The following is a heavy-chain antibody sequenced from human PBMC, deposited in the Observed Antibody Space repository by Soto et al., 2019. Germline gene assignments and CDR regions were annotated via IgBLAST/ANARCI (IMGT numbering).Heavy chain of an antibody. CDR2: IWYDGSNK. J-gene: IGHJ6*02. CDR1: GFTFSSYG. D-gene: IGHD6-6*01. Sequence: GGSLRLSCAASGFTFSSYGVHWVRQAPGKGLEWVAVIWYDGSNKYYADSVKGRFTISRDNSKNTLYLQMNSLRAEDTAVYYCAWSSSDYGMDVWGQGTTVTVSS. CDR3: AWSSSDYGMDV. V-gene: IGHV3-33*01.